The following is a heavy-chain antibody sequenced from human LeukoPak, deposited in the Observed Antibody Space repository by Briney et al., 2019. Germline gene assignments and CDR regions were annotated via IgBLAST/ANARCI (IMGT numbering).Heavy chain of an antibody. J-gene: IGHJ4*02. CDR2: ISGSGGST. V-gene: IGHV3-23*01. D-gene: IGHD6-13*01. CDR1: GFTFSSYA. CDR3: AKSRKSSSSWYTQFDH. Sequence: GGSLRLSCAASGFTFSSYAMSWVRQAPGKGLEWVSAISGSGGSTYYADSVKGRFTISRDNSKNTMYLQMNSLRAEDTAVYYCAKSRKSSSSWYTQFDHWGQDTLLTVSS.